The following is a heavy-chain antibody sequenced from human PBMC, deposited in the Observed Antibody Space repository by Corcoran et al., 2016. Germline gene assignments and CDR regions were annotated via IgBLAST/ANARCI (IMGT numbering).Heavy chain of an antibody. CDR3: ARHSPVSDGYNDAFDI. V-gene: IGHV2-70*04. CDR2: IDWDDDK. CDR1: GFSLSTSGMR. Sequence: QVTLKESGPALVKPTQTLTLTCTFSGFSLSTSGMRVSWIRQPPGKALEWLARIDWDDDKFYSTSLKTRLTISKDTSKNQVVLTMTNMDPVDTAPYYCARHSPVSDGYNDAFDIWGQGTMVTVSS. D-gene: IGHD5-12*01. J-gene: IGHJ3*02.